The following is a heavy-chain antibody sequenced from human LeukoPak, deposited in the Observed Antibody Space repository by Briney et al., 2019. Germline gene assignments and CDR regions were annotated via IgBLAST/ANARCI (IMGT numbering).Heavy chain of an antibody. CDR2: IYPGDSDT. V-gene: IGHV5-51*01. D-gene: IGHD5-12*01. CDR1: GYTFTSYW. Sequence: GESLKISCKGSGYTFTSYWIGWVRQMPGKGREWMGIIYPGDSDTRYSPSFQGQVTISADKSISTAYLQWSSLKASDTAMYYCARQSIVATIRAFDIWGQGTMVTVSS. CDR3: ARQSIVATIRAFDI. J-gene: IGHJ3*02.